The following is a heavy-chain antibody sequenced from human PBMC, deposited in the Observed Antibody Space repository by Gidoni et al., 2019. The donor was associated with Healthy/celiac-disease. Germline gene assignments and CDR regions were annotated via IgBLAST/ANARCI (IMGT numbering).Heavy chain of an antibody. Sequence: EVQLVESGGGLVQPGGSLRLSCAASGFTFSSYSMNWVRQAPGKGLEWVSYISSSSSTIYYADSVKGRFTISRDNAKNSLYLQMNSLRAEDTAVYYCASLYHKQWLVRFDYWGQGTLVTVSS. CDR3: ASLYHKQWLVRFDY. J-gene: IGHJ4*02. CDR1: GFTFSSYS. V-gene: IGHV3-48*04. CDR2: ISSSSSTI. D-gene: IGHD6-19*01.